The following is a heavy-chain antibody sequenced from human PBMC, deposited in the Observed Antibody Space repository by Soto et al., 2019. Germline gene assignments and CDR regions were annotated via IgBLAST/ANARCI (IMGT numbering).Heavy chain of an antibody. CDR2: IYYSGST. CDR1: GGSISSGDYY. Sequence: PSETLSLTCTVSGGSISSGDYYWSWIRQPPGKGLEWIGYIYYSGSTYYNPSLKSRVTISVDTSKNQFSLKLSSVTAADTAVYYCARARLTYYYDSSGYSGGYQLSWFFDYWGQGTLVTVSS. J-gene: IGHJ4*02. V-gene: IGHV4-30-4*01. CDR3: ARARLTYYYDSSGYSGGYQLSWFFDY. D-gene: IGHD3-22*01.